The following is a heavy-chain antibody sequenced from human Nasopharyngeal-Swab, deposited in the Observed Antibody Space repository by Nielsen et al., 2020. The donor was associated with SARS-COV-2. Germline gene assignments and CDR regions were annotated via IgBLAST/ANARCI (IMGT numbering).Heavy chain of an antibody. D-gene: IGHD6-19*01. CDR3: ARALGYSSA. V-gene: IGHV4-34*01. J-gene: IGHJ5*02. Sequence: SETLSLTCTVYGGSFSGYYWSWIRQPPGKGLEWIGEINHSGSTNYNPSLKSRVTISVDTSKNQFSLKLSSVTAADTAVYYCARALGYSSAWGQGTLVTVSS. CDR1: GGSFSGYY. CDR2: INHSGST.